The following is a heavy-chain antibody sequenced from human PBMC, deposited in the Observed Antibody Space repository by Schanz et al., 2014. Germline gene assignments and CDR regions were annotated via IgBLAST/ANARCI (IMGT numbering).Heavy chain of an antibody. J-gene: IGHJ4*02. V-gene: IGHV3-30*18. Sequence: QIQLVESGGGVVQPGTSLRLSCTISGFSFSRYGMHWVRQAPGKGLEWVAVISSDETVTYYVDSVKGRFTISRDNSKNTLHLQMNSLRAEDTAVYHCAKDLPAVAVAPLMTGLYDSWGQGTLVTVSS. CDR2: ISSDETVT. D-gene: IGHD6-19*01. CDR1: GFSFSRYG. CDR3: AKDLPAVAVAPLMTGLYDS.